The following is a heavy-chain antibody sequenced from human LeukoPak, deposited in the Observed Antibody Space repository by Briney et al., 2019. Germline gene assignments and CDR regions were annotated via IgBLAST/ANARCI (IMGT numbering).Heavy chain of an antibody. CDR1: GFTVSSNY. V-gene: IGHV3-66*01. Sequence: PGGSLRLSCAASGFTVSSNYMSWVRQAPGKGLEWLSVIYSGGSTYYADSVKGRFTISRDNSKNTLYLQMNSLRAEDTAVYYCTTKRGYSYGYADWGQGTLVTVSS. CDR2: IYSGGST. D-gene: IGHD5-18*01. J-gene: IGHJ4*02. CDR3: TTKRGYSYGYAD.